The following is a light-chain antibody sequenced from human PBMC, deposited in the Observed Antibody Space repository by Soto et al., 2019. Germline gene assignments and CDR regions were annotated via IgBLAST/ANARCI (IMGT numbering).Light chain of an antibody. Sequence: EIVLTQSPGTLSLSPGERATLSCRASQSVSISYLAWYQQKPGQAPRLLIYGASSRATGIPDRFSGSGSGTDFTLTISRLEPEDFAVYYCQQYGSSPYLTFGQGTRLEIK. CDR1: QSVSISY. V-gene: IGKV3-20*01. CDR2: GAS. CDR3: QQYGSSPYLT. J-gene: IGKJ5*01.